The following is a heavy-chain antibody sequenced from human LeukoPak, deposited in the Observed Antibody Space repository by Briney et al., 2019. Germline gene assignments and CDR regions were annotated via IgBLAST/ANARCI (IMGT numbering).Heavy chain of an antibody. CDR3: ARDGRWLVPYYYMDV. J-gene: IGHJ6*03. V-gene: IGHV1-2*02. CDR2: INPNSGDT. D-gene: IGHD6-19*01. CDR1: GYTFTGHY. Sequence: ASVKVSCKTSGYTFTGHYMHWVRQAPGQGLEWMGWINPNSGDTKYAQKFQGRVTMTRDTSISTAYMELSSLKSDDTAVYYYARDGRWLVPYYYMDVWGKGTTVSVSS.